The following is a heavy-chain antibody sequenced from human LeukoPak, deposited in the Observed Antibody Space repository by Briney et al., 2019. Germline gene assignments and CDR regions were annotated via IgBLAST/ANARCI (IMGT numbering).Heavy chain of an antibody. CDR3: ARDPSVHYYDSSGGYDY. Sequence: GASVKVSCKASGYTFTGYYMHWVRQAPGQGLEWMGWINPNSGGTNYAQKFQGRVTMTRDTSISTAYMELSRLRSDDTAVYYCARDPSVHYYDSSGGYDYWGQGTLVTVSS. V-gene: IGHV1-2*02. D-gene: IGHD3-22*01. CDR1: GYTFTGYY. J-gene: IGHJ4*02. CDR2: INPNSGGT.